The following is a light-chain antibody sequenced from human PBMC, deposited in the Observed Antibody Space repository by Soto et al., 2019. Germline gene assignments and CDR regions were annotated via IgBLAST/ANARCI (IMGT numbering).Light chain of an antibody. CDR1: SSDVGGYNY. CDR2: EVS. V-gene: IGLV2-14*01. J-gene: IGLJ1*01. Sequence: SALTQPASVSGSPGQSITISCTGTSSDVGGYNYVSWYQQQAGKAPKLIIHEVSNRPSGVSNRFSGSKSGNTASLTISGLQAEDEADYYCDSYTSSRAYVFGIGTQLTVL. CDR3: DSYTSSRAYV.